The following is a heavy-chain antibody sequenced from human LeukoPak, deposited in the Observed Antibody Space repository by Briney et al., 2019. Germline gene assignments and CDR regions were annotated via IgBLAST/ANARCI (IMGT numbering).Heavy chain of an antibody. J-gene: IGHJ6*03. CDR1: RFAFSDYW. D-gene: IGHD6-6*01. CDR3: AKDIGQLGGPMDV. Sequence: PGGSLRLSCATSRFAFSDYWMSWVRQAPGKGLEWVANIKKDGGDKYYVDSVKGRFTISRDNAKNSVYLQMNSLRPEDMALYYCAKDIGQLGGPMDVWGKGTTVTVSS. V-gene: IGHV3-7*03. CDR2: IKKDGGDK.